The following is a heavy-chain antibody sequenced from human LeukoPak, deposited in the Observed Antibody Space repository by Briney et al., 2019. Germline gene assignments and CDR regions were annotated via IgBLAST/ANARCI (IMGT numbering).Heavy chain of an antibody. V-gene: IGHV1-18*01. CDR3: ARGVAARRGVYYYYYMDV. CDR1: GYTFTSYG. J-gene: IGHJ6*03. CDR2: ISAYNGNT. D-gene: IGHD6-6*01. Sequence: ASVKVSCKASGYTFTSYGISWVRQAPGQGLEWMGWISAYNGNTNYARKLQGRVTMTTDTSTSTAYMELRSLRSDDTAVYYCARGVAARRGVYYYYYMDVWGKGTTVTVSS.